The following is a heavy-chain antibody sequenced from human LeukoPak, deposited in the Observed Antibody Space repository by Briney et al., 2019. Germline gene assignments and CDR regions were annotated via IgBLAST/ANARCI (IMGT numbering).Heavy chain of an antibody. CDR2: VYTGGST. Sequence: PSETLSLTCTVSGGSISDYDWSWIRQTAGKELEWIGRVYTGGSTNYNPSLKSRVTMSLDESKNEVFLKLFSVTAADTAVYFCANLPPYYYDGSGSYVWGQGTLVAVSS. V-gene: IGHV4-4*07. J-gene: IGHJ4*02. D-gene: IGHD3-22*01. CDR3: ANLPPYYYDGSGSYV. CDR1: GGSISDYD.